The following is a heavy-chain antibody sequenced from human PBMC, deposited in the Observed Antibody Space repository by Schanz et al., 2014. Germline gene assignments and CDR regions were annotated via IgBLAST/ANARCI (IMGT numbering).Heavy chain of an antibody. J-gene: IGHJ3*02. CDR1: GFTFSSYW. D-gene: IGHD7-27*01. Sequence: EVQLVESGGGLVQPGGSLRLSCAASGFTFSSYWMSWVRQAPGKGLEWVANIKQDGSERYYVDSVKGRFTISRDNAKNSLYLEMTSLRGEDTAVYYCARENLNWEAFDIWGQGTMVTVSS. CDR3: ARENLNWEAFDI. CDR2: IKQDGSER. V-gene: IGHV3-7*03.